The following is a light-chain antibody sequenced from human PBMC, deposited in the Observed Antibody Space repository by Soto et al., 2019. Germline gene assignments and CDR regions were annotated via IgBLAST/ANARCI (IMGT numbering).Light chain of an antibody. CDR2: TAS. Sequence: DIQLTQSPSFLSASVGNRVTITCRASQGISSYLAWYQQKPGKAPNLLIYTASTLQSGVPSRFSGSGSGTEFTLTISSLQPEDFATYYCQQVNSYPWTFGQGTKVEFK. CDR1: QGISSY. V-gene: IGKV1-9*01. CDR3: QQVNSYPWT. J-gene: IGKJ1*01.